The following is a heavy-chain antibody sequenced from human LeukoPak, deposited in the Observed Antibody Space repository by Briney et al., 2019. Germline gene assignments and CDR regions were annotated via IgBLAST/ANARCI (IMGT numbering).Heavy chain of an antibody. D-gene: IGHD6-13*01. CDR3: ARYSSSWYDGMDV. CDR1: GGSISSSNW. Sequence: SGTLSLTCAVSGGSISSSNWWSWVRQPPGKGLEWIGKIYHSGSTNYNPSLKSRVTISVDKSKNQFSLKLSSVTAADTAVYYCARYSSSWYDGMDVWGQGTTVTVSS. CDR2: IYHSGST. J-gene: IGHJ6*02. V-gene: IGHV4-4*02.